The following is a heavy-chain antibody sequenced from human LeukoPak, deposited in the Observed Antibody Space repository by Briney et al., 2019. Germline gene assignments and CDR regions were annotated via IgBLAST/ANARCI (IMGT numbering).Heavy chain of an antibody. V-gene: IGHV4-59*08. D-gene: IGHD3-3*01. CDR3: ARTYYDFWSGSRYWYFQL. J-gene: IGHJ2*01. CDR2: IYHSGST. Sequence: EPSETLSLTCTVSGGSLSNYYWSWIRQPPGKGMEWIGYIYHSGSTNYNPSLMSRVTISVDTSKNQLSLKLSSVTAADTAVYYCARTYYDFWSGSRYWYFQLWGRGTLVTVSS. CDR1: GGSLSNYY.